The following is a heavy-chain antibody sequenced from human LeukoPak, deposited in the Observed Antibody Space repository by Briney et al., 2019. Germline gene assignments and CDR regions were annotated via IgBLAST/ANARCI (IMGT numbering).Heavy chain of an antibody. Sequence: PSETLSLTCTVSGGSISSGDYYWSWIRQPPGKGLEWIGYIYYSGSTYYNPSLKSRVTISVDTSKNQFSLKLSSVTAADTAAYYCARAGNGILTGYFQNWYFDLWGRGTLVTVSS. V-gene: IGHV4-30-4*01. CDR1: GGSISSGDYY. CDR2: IYYSGST. CDR3: ARAGNGILTGYFQNWYFDL. D-gene: IGHD3-9*01. J-gene: IGHJ2*01.